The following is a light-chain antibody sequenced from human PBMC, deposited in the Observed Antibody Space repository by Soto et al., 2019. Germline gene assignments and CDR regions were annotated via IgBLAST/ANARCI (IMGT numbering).Light chain of an antibody. CDR3: QQYNNWPQT. J-gene: IGKJ1*01. CDR1: QSVDGN. CDR2: GAY. V-gene: IGKV3-15*01. Sequence: EKVMTQSPATLSVYPGERATLSCRASQSVDGNIAWYQQKPGQAPRLLIYGAYTRATGIPARFSGSGSGTEFTLTISSLRSEDLAVYYCQQYNNWPQTFGQGTKVDIK.